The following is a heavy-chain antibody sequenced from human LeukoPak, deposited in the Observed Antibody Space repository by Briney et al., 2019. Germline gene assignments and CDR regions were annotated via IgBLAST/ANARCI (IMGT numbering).Heavy chain of an antibody. CDR1: GGSFSGYY. CDR3: ARRARNDILTGYFDPDYYYYMDV. V-gene: IGHV4-59*10. Sequence: SETLSLTCAVYGGSFSGYYWSWIRQPAGKGPEWIGRIYTSGSTNYNPSLKSRVTISVDTSKNQFSLKLSSVTAADTAVYYCARRARNDILTGYFDPDYYYYMDVWGKGTTVTISS. J-gene: IGHJ6*03. CDR2: IYTSGST. D-gene: IGHD3-9*01.